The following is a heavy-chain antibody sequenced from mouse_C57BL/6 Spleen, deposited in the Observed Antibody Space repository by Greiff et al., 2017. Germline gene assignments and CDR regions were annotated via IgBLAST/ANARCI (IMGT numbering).Heavy chain of an antibody. CDR1: GFTFSDYY. D-gene: IGHD1-1*01. CDR2: INYDGSST. Sequence: EVKLVESEGGLVQPGSSMKLSCTASGFTFSDYYMAWVRQVPEKGLEWVANINYDGSSTYYLDSLKSRFIISRDNAKNILYLQMSSLKSEDTATYYCARDRVGYAMDYWGQGTSVTVSS. CDR3: ARDRVGYAMDY. V-gene: IGHV5-16*01. J-gene: IGHJ4*01.